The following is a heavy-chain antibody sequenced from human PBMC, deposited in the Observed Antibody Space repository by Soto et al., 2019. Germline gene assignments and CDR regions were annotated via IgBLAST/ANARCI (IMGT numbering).Heavy chain of an antibody. D-gene: IGHD3-16*02. CDR3: AREAYYDYIWGSYRSSVYYYYMDV. CDR1: GGSFSGYY. V-gene: IGHV4-34*01. Sequence: SETLSLTCAVYGGSFSGYYWSWIRQPPGKGLEWIGEINHSGSTNYNPSLKGRVTISVDTSKNQFSLKLSSVTAADTAVYYCAREAYYDYIWGSYRSSVYYYYMDVWGKGTTVTVSS. CDR2: INHSGST. J-gene: IGHJ6*03.